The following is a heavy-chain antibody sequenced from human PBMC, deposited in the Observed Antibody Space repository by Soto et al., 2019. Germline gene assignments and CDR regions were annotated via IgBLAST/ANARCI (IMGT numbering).Heavy chain of an antibody. CDR3: AREQSYCGGDCRYFDY. J-gene: IGHJ4*02. Sequence: PSETLSLTCTVSGGSISSGGYYWSWIRQHPGKGLEWIGYIYYSGSTYYNPSLKSRVTISVDTSKNQFSLKLSSVTAADTAVYYCAREQSYCGGDCRYFDYWGQGPLVTVSS. CDR1: GGSISSGGYY. V-gene: IGHV4-31*03. D-gene: IGHD2-21*02. CDR2: IYYSGST.